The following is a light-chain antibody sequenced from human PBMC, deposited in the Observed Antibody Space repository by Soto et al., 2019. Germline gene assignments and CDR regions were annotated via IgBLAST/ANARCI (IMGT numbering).Light chain of an antibody. CDR2: GAS. V-gene: IGKV3-15*01. CDR1: QSVSSN. Sequence: EIVMTQSPATLSVSPGERATLSCRASQSVSSNLAWYQQKPGQAPRLLIYGASTRATDITARFSGSGSGTEFILTITRLQSEDFAVYYCQQYNNWPPWTFGQGTKVEIK. CDR3: QQYNNWPPWT. J-gene: IGKJ1*01.